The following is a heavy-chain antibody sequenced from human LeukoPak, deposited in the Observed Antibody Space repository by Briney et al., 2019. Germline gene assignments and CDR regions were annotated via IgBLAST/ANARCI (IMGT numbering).Heavy chain of an antibody. CDR3: AKPRSLSGFDY. J-gene: IGHJ4*02. CDR2: IYTGDNT. V-gene: IGHV3-53*05. CDR1: GFTVSSNF. Sequence: GGSLRLSCAASGFTVSSNFMNWVRQAPGKGLEWVSVIYTGDNTYYADSVKGRFTISRDNSKNTLYLQMNSLRAEDTAVYYCAKPRSLSGFDYWGQGTLVTVSS. D-gene: IGHD7-27*01.